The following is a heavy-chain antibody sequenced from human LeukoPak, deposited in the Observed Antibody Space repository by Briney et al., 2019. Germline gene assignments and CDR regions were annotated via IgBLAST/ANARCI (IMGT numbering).Heavy chain of an antibody. D-gene: IGHD2-15*01. CDR3: TTDGYCSGGNCYSFDY. Sequence: PGGSLRLSCAASGLTFSKAWMSWVRQAPGKGLEWVGRIKSKIDGGTIEYAAPVKGRFTISRDDSKNTKYLQMNSLKTEDTAVYYCTTDGYCSGGNCYSFDYWGQGILVTVS. J-gene: IGHJ4*02. V-gene: IGHV3-15*01. CDR2: IKSKIDGGTI. CDR1: GLTFSKAW.